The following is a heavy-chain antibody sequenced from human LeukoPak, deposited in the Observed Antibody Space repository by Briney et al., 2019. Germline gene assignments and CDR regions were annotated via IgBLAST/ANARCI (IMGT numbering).Heavy chain of an antibody. J-gene: IGHJ4*02. Sequence: SETLSLTCTVSGGSVSSDYWSWIRQTPGKGLEWIGYIYYSGNTNYNPSLKSRVTISVDTSKNQFSLKLSSVTAADTAVYYCARDRYGYTLDYWGQGTPVTVSS. D-gene: IGHD5-24*01. CDR1: GGSVSSDY. CDR3: ARDRYGYTLDY. CDR2: IYYSGNT. V-gene: IGHV4-59*02.